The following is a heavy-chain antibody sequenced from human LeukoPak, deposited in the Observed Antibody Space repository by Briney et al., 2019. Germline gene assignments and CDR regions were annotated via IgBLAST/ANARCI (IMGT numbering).Heavy chain of an antibody. D-gene: IGHD3-10*01. CDR1: GFTFSSYG. V-gene: IGHV3-30*03. CDR2: ISYDGSNK. J-gene: IGHJ4*02. CDR3: ARVTIPYYYGSGSYPGAY. Sequence: SGGSLRLSCAASGFTFSSYGMHWVRQAPGKGLEWVAVISYDGSNKYYADSVKGRFTISRDNSKNTLYLQMNSLRAEDTVVYYCARVTIPYYYGSGSYPGAYWGQGTLVTVSS.